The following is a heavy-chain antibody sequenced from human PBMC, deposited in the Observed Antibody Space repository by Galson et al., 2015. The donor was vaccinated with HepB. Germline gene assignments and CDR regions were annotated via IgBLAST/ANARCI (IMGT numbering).Heavy chain of an antibody. Sequence: SVKVSCKASGYTFTSYGIRWVRQAPGQGLEWMGWISAYNGNTNYAQKLQGRVTMTTDTSTSTAYMELRSLRSDDTAVYYCARDPQFGYPGWGHPQFDPWGQGTLVTVSS. D-gene: IGHD3-16*01. V-gene: IGHV1-18*01. CDR2: ISAYNGNT. CDR1: GYTFTSYG. J-gene: IGHJ5*02. CDR3: ARDPQFGYPGWGHPQFDP.